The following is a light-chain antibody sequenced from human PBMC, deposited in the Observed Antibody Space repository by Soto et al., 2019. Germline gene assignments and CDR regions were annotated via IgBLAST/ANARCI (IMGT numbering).Light chain of an antibody. CDR2: GAS. Sequence: EIVLTQSPGTLSLSPGERATLSCRASQSVSSSYLAWYQQKPGQAPRLLIYGASSRATGIPDRFSGSGSGTDFTLTISRLEPEDFAVYYCQQYGSSPDTFSQGTKVEIK. V-gene: IGKV3-20*01. CDR3: QQYGSSPDT. CDR1: QSVSSSY. J-gene: IGKJ1*01.